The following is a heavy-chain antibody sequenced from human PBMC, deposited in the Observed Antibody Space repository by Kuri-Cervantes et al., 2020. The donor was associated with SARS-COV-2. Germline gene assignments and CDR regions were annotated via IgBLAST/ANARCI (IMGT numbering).Heavy chain of an antibody. J-gene: IGHJ4*02. Sequence: GSLRPPCTVSGCSISSSSYYWGWIRQPPGKGLEWIGSIYYSGSTYYNPSLKSRVTISVDTSKNQFSLKLSSVTAADTAVYYCAREGYCSSVSCFLFDYWGQGMLVTVSS. D-gene: IGHD2-2*01. CDR2: IYYSGST. CDR1: GCSISSSSYY. CDR3: AREGYCSSVSCFLFDY. V-gene: IGHV4-39*07.